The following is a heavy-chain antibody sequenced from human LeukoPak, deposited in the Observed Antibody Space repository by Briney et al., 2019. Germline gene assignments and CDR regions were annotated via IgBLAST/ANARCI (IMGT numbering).Heavy chain of an antibody. CDR2: INHSGST. J-gene: IGHJ3*02. Sequence: SETLSLTCAVYGGSFSGYYWSWIRQPPGKGLEWIGEINHSGSTNYNPSLKSRVTISINTSKNQFSLKLSSVTAADTAVYYCARASYGGKYRRSAFDIWGQGTMVTVSS. CDR1: GGSFSGYY. V-gene: IGHV4-34*01. CDR3: ARASYGGKYRRSAFDI. D-gene: IGHD4-23*01.